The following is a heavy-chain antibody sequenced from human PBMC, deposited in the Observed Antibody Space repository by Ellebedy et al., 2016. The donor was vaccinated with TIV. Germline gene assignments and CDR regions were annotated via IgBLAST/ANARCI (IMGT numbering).Heavy chain of an antibody. V-gene: IGHV3-7*01. J-gene: IGHJ4*02. CDR2: IKQDGSEK. Sequence: GESLKISCAASGFTFSSYYMNWVCQAPGKGLERVANIKQDGSEKYYVDSVKGRFTISRDNAKNSLYLQMNSLRAEDTAVYYCAGRGYWGQGTLVTVSS. CDR3: AGRGY. CDR1: GFTFSSYY. D-gene: IGHD3-10*01.